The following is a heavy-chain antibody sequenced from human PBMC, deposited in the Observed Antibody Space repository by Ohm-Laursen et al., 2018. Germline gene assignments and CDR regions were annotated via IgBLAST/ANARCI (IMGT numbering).Heavy chain of an antibody. V-gene: IGHV3-11*01. Sequence: SPRLSCAAPGFTFSDYYMSWIRQAPGKGLEWVSYISSSGSTIYYADSVKGRFTISRDNAKNSLYLQMNSLRAEDTAVYYCARCKQPRDYYGMDVWGQGTTVTVSS. CDR2: ISSSGSTI. CDR1: GFTFSDYY. J-gene: IGHJ6*02. D-gene: IGHD6-13*01. CDR3: ARCKQPRDYYGMDV.